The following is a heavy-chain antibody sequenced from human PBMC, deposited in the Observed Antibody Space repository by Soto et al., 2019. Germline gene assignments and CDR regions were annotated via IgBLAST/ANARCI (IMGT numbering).Heavy chain of an antibody. J-gene: IGHJ4*02. CDR1: GFTFSSYS. D-gene: IGHD3-3*01. CDR3: ARVTTIFGVVSAFDY. Sequence: GGSLRLSCAASGFTFSSYSMNWVRQAPGKGLEWVSYINTGSSIIYYADSMKGRFTISRDSAKNSLYLQMNSLRDEDTAVYYCARVTTIFGVVSAFDYWGQGTLVTVSS. CDR2: INTGSSII. V-gene: IGHV3-48*02.